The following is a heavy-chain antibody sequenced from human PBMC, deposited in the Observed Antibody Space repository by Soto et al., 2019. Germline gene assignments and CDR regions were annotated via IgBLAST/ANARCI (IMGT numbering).Heavy chain of an antibody. CDR1: GGSISSYY. J-gene: IGHJ5*02. V-gene: IGHV4-59*01. D-gene: IGHD6-13*01. Sequence: SETLSLTCTVSGGSISSYYWSWIRQPPGKGLEWIGYIYYSGSTNYNPSLKSRVTISVDTSKNQFSLKLSSVTAADTAVYYCARRIAAAGTAGWWFDPWGQGTLVTVSS. CDR3: ARRIAAAGTAGWWFDP. CDR2: IYYSGST.